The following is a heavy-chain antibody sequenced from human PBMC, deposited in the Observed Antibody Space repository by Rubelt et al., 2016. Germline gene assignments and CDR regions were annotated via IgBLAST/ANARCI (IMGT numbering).Heavy chain of an antibody. J-gene: IGHJ6*02. CDR1: GFTFSNAW. D-gene: IGHD5-18*01. Sequence: EVQLVESGGGLVKPGGSLRLSCAASGFTFSNAWMNWVRQAPGKGLVWVSRINSDGITTTYADSVKGRFTISRDNARNTLYLEMNSLRAEDTAVYYCARVLRGYSYGYYYYGMDVWGQGTTVTVSS. CDR2: INSDGITT. CDR3: ARVLRGYSYGYYYYGMDV. V-gene: IGHV3-74*02.